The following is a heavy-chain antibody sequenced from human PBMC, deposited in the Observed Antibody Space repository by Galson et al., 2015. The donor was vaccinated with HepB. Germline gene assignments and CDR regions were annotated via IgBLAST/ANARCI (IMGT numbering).Heavy chain of an antibody. CDR3: AREVTYSSSWYERSGGGMDV. D-gene: IGHD6-13*01. J-gene: IGHJ6*02. CDR2: IIPILGIA. CDR1: GGTFSSYT. V-gene: IGHV1-69*04. Sequence: SVKVSCKASGGTFSSYTISWVRQAPGQGLEWVGRIIPILGIANYAQKFQGRVTITADRSTSTAYMELSSLRSEDTAVYYCAREVTYSSSWYERSGGGMDVWGQGTTVTVSS.